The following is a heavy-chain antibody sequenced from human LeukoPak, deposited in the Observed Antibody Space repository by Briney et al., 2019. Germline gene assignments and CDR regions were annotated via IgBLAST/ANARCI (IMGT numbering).Heavy chain of an antibody. D-gene: IGHD2-2*01. J-gene: IGHJ4*02. V-gene: IGHV1-69*13. Sequence: ASVKVSCKASGGTFNSYAINWVRQAPGQGLEWLGGTIPFFGTPHYGQKFQGRLTITADDSTSTAYMELISLRYDDTAMYYCARDVADIDVLPAPLRYWGQGTLVTVSS. CDR2: TIPFFGTP. CDR1: GGTFNSYA. CDR3: ARDVADIDVLPAPLRY.